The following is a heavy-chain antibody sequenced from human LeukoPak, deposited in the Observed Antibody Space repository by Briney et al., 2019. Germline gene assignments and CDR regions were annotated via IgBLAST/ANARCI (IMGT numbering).Heavy chain of an antibody. CDR2: IYYSGST. CDR3: ARDRIVGATTIRYFDL. V-gene: IGHV4-30-4*08. Sequence: PSQTLSLTCTVSGSSISSGDYYWSWIRQPPGKGLEWIGYIYYSGSTYYNPSLKSRVTMSVDTSKNQFSLKLSSVTAADTAVYYCARDRIVGATTIRYFDLWGRGTLVTVSS. D-gene: IGHD1-26*01. CDR1: GSSISSGDYY. J-gene: IGHJ2*01.